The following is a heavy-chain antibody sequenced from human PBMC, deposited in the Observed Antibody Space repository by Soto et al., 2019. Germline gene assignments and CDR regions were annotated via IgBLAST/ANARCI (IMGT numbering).Heavy chain of an antibody. D-gene: IGHD7-27*01. J-gene: IGHJ4*02. Sequence: GGSLRLSCAASGFTFSSYAMSWVRQAPGNGLEWVSAISGSGGSTYYADSVKGRFTISRDNSKNTLYLQMNSLRAEDTAVYYCAKDARPNWGASYYFDYWGQGTLVTVSS. V-gene: IGHV3-23*01. CDR2: ISGSGGST. CDR1: GFTFSSYA. CDR3: AKDARPNWGASYYFDY.